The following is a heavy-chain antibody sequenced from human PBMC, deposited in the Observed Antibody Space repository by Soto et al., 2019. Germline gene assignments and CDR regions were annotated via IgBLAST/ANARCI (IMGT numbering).Heavy chain of an antibody. J-gene: IGHJ3*02. CDR1: GFTFSDYY. D-gene: IGHD3-22*01. Sequence: SLRLSCAASGFTFSDYYMSWIRQAPGKGLEWVSYISSSSSYTNYADSVKGRFTISRDNAKNSLYLQMNSLRAEDTAVYYCARDFSYYDSSGFPCAFDIWGQGTMVTVSS. CDR3: ARDFSYYDSSGFPCAFDI. CDR2: ISSSSSYT. V-gene: IGHV3-11*05.